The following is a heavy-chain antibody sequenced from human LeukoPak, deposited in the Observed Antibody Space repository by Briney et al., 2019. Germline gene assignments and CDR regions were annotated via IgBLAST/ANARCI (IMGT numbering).Heavy chain of an antibody. Sequence: GGSLRLSCAASGFTFDDYAMHWVRQAPGKGLEWVSLISGDGGSTYYADSVKVRFTISRDNRKNSLYLQMNRLRTGDPALYYCAKDMPGGQRITMVRGVMVGYYYYGMDVWGQGTTVTVSS. D-gene: IGHD3-10*01. CDR1: GFTFDDYA. CDR2: ISGDGGST. CDR3: AKDMPGGQRITMVRGVMVGYYYYGMDV. V-gene: IGHV3-43*02. J-gene: IGHJ6*02.